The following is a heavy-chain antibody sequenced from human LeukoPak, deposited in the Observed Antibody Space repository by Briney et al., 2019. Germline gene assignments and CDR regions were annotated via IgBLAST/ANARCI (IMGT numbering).Heavy chain of an antibody. D-gene: IGHD3-16*01. Sequence: PSETLSLTCTVSGGSISSGSYYWSWIRQPAGKGLEWIGRIYTSGSTNYNPSLKSRVTISVDTSKNQFSLKLSSMTAADTAVYYCARARWGLFDYWGQGTLVTVSS. CDR3: ARARWGLFDY. CDR1: GGSISSGSYY. J-gene: IGHJ4*02. V-gene: IGHV4-61*02. CDR2: IYTSGST.